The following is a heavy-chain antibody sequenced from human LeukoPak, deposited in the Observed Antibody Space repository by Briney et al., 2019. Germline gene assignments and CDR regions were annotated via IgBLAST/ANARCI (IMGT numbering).Heavy chain of an antibody. CDR1: GGSISSSNW. V-gene: IGHV4-4*02. CDR2: IYRSGST. D-gene: IGHD3-9*01. J-gene: IGHJ6*04. Sequence: PSGTLSLTCAVSGGSISSSNWWSWVRQPPGKGLEWIGEIYRSGSTNYNPSLKSRVTISVDKSKNQFSLKLSSVTAADTAVYYCARTYYDILTGYFYGMDVWGKGTTVTVSS. CDR3: ARTYYDILTGYFYGMDV.